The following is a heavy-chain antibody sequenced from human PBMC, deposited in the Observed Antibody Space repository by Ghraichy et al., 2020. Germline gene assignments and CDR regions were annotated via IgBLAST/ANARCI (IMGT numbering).Heavy chain of an antibody. D-gene: IGHD6-19*01. V-gene: IGHV4-34*01. CDR1: GGSFSGYY. CDR3: ARRHRIAVAGTFDY. J-gene: IGHJ4*02. CDR2: INHSGRT. Sequence: ETLSLTCAVYGGSFSGYYWSWIRQPPGKGLEWIGEINHSGRTNYNPSLKSRVTISEDTSKNQFSLKLSSVTAADTAVYYCARRHRIAVAGTFDYWGQGTLVTVSS.